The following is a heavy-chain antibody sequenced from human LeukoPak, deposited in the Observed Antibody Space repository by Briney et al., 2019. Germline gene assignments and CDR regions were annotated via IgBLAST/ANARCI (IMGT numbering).Heavy chain of an antibody. Sequence: PSETLSLTCTVSGYSIRSGYYWGWIRQPPGKGLEWIGSMYHSGSTYYNPSLRSRVIISVDTSKNQFSLKLSSVTAADTAVYYCARVRIYGSGSDHFDYWGQGTLVTVSS. J-gene: IGHJ4*02. D-gene: IGHD3-10*01. CDR1: GYSIRSGYY. CDR2: MYHSGST. V-gene: IGHV4-38-2*02. CDR3: ARVRIYGSGSDHFDY.